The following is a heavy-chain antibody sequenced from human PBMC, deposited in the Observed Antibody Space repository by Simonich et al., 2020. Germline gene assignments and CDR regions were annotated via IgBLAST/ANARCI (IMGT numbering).Heavy chain of an antibody. Sequence: EVQRVESGGGLVKPGGSLRLSCAASGFTFISSSMNWFRQAPGKGRVVVSSISISSSYIYYADSVKGRFTISRDNAKNSLYLQMNSLRAEDTAVYYCARDVDTAMVFDYWGQGTLVTVSS. CDR3: ARDVDTAMVFDY. CDR2: ISISSSYI. V-gene: IGHV3-21*01. D-gene: IGHD5-18*01. J-gene: IGHJ4*02. CDR1: GFTFISSS.